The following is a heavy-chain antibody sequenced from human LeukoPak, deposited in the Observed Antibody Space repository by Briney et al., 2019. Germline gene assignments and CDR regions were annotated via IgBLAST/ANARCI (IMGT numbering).Heavy chain of an antibody. D-gene: IGHD2-15*01. Sequence: KPSETLSLTCTVSGGSMSSTSYWGWIRQPPGKGLEWIGSIYYSGSTYYHPSLKSRVTISVDTSNNLFSLKLTSVTAADTAVYYCARQEGMVAASFDYWGQGTLVTVSS. CDR1: GGSMSSTSY. CDR3: ARQEGMVAASFDY. J-gene: IGHJ4*02. CDR2: IYYSGST. V-gene: IGHV4-39*01.